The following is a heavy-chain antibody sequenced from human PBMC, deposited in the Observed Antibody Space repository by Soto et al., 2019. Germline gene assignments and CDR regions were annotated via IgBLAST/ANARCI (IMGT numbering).Heavy chain of an antibody. D-gene: IGHD3-3*01. CDR2: VSASGNV. V-gene: IGHV4-4*07. CDR3: ARDNNDFWSLYPLAFDY. Sequence: TLSLTCTVSGGSLTKYYWSWIRQPAGKGLEWIGRVSASGNVVSKASLRSRLTMSVDTSKNQFSLRLTSVTAADTAVYYCARDNNDFWSLYPLAFDYWGQGALVTVSS. J-gene: IGHJ4*02. CDR1: GGSLTKYY.